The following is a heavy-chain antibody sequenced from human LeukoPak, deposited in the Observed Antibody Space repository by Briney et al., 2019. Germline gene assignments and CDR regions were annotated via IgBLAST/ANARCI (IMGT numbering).Heavy chain of an antibody. J-gene: IGHJ4*02. CDR2: IWHSGGN. D-gene: IGHD4-17*01. Sequence: SETLSLTCAVSGYSISTGYYWGWIRQPPGKGLEWIGNIWHSGGNYYNPSLKSRVTISLDTSKNQFSPRLTSVTAADTAVYYCARDPSSTGYYWGQGILVIVSS. CDR3: ARDPSSTGYY. CDR1: GYSISTGYY. V-gene: IGHV4-38-2*02.